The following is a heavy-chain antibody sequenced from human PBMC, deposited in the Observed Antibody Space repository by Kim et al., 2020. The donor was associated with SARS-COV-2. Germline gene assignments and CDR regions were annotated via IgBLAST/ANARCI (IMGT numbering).Heavy chain of an antibody. D-gene: IGHD3-16*01. CDR2: IYHNGQI. V-gene: IGHV4-38-2*02. J-gene: IGHJ5*02. CDR1: GDAISNGYY. CDR3: VREGDTNWFDP. Sequence: SETLSLTCTVSGDAISNGYYWGWIRQPPGKGLEWIQNIYHNGQILYNPSLKSRVTMSVDTSKNQITLQLTSVTAADTAVYYCVREGDTNWFDPWGPGILVTVSS.